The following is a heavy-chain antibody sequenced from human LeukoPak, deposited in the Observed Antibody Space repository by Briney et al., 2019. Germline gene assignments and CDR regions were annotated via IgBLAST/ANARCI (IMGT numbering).Heavy chain of an antibody. D-gene: IGHD5-18*01. CDR3: AKGAPSGYSYGYSGFDY. J-gene: IGHJ4*02. CDR1: GFTFSSYA. CDR2: ISGSGGST. V-gene: IGHV3-23*01. Sequence: GGSLRLSCAASGFTFSSYAMSWVPQAPGKGLEWVSAISGSGGSTYYADSVKGRFTISRDNSKNTLYLQMNSLRAEDTAVYYCAKGAPSGYSYGYSGFDYWGQGTLVTVSS.